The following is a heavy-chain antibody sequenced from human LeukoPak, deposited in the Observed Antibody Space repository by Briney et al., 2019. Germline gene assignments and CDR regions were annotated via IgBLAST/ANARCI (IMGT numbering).Heavy chain of an antibody. J-gene: IGHJ6*03. D-gene: IGHD3-3*01. Sequence: GGSLRLSCAASGFTFSSYWMSWVRQAPGKGLEWVANIKQDGSEKYYVDFVKGRFTISRDNAKNSLYLQMNSLRAEDTAVYYCARDKALDYDFWSGYYMDVWGKGTTVTVSS. CDR1: GFTFSSYW. V-gene: IGHV3-7*01. CDR2: IKQDGSEK. CDR3: ARDKALDYDFWSGYYMDV.